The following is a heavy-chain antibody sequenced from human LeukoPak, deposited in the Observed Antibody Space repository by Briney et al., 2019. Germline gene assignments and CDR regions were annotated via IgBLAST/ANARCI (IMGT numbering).Heavy chain of an antibody. CDR1: GFTFSSYE. V-gene: IGHV3-48*03. Sequence: TGGSLRLSCAASGFTFSSYEMNWVRQAPGKGLEWLSYISGSGTTIYYADSVKGRFTISRDNAKNPLFLQMNSLRAEDTAVYYCARDYYDSSGYYRLQHWGQGTLVTVSS. D-gene: IGHD3-22*01. CDR2: ISGSGTTI. J-gene: IGHJ1*01. CDR3: ARDYYDSSGYYRLQH.